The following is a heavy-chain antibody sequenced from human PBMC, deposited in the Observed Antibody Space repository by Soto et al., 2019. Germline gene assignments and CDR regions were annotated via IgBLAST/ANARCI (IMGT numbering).Heavy chain of an antibody. CDR1: CLSFISYY. CDR2: INPSGGT. V-gene: IGHV4-34*01. Sequence: SDSLSPPYHFSCLSFISYYWIWIRQPPGAGLEWIGEINPSGGTNYNPSLKSRVTISVDTSKNQFSLKLTSVTAADTAVYYCARDKITGLFDYWGQGTPVTVS. CDR3: ARDKITGLFDY. D-gene: IGHD2-8*02. J-gene: IGHJ4*02.